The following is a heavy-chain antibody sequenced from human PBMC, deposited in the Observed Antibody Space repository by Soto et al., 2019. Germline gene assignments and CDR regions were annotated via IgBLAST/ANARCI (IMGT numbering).Heavy chain of an antibody. CDR3: ARDLGVALATLTLDY. J-gene: IGHJ4*02. CDR2: ITTSSSFR. Sequence: PGGSLRLSCAASGFPIRTYSRNLVRPAPGKGLEWVSDITTSSSFRFYADSVKGRFTISRDDAKNSLYLQMNSLRAEDTGVYYCARDLGVALATLTLDYWGQGTLVTVSS. D-gene: IGHD2-15*01. V-gene: IGHV3-21*01. CDR1: GFPIRTYS.